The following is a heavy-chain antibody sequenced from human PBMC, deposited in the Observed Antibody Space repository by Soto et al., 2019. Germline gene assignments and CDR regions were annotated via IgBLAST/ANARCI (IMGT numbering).Heavy chain of an antibody. Sequence: SETLSLTCTVSGGSINSRGYYWTWIRQHPGKGLEWIGNIYYSGSIHFNPSLKSRPTMLVDTSENQFSLKLTSVTAADTAVYYCARQSESTGYFYGWFDPWGQGTLGTVSS. V-gene: IGHV4-31*03. CDR3: ARQSESTGYFYGWFDP. CDR1: GGSINSRGYY. J-gene: IGHJ5*02. D-gene: IGHD3-9*01. CDR2: IYYSGSI.